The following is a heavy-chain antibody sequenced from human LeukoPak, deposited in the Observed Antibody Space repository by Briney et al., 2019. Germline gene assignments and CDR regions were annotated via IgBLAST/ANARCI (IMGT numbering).Heavy chain of an antibody. D-gene: IGHD3-22*01. J-gene: IGHJ4*02. CDR1: GGTFISYA. CDR2: IIPILGIA. Sequence: SVKVSFKASGGTFISYAISWVRQAPGQGLEWMGRIIPILGIANYAQKFQGRVRITADKSTSTAYMELSSLRSEDTAVYYCARELRYYYDSSGYYSVNFDYWGQGTLVTVSS. CDR3: ARELRYYYDSSGYYSVNFDY. V-gene: IGHV1-69*04.